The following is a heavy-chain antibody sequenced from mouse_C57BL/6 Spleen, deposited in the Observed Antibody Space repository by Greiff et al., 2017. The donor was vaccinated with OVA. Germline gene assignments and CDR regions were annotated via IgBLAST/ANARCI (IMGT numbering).Heavy chain of an antibody. V-gene: IGHV3-6*01. CDR1: GYSITSGYY. CDR2: ISYDGSN. Sequence: DVKLVESGPGLVKPSQSLSLTCSVTGYSITSGYYWNWIRQFPGNKLEWMGYISYDGSNNYNPSLKNRISITRDTSKNQFFLKLNSVTTEDTATYYCARGYYGSSYYAMDYWGQGTSVTVSS. CDR3: ARGYYGSSYYAMDY. D-gene: IGHD1-1*01. J-gene: IGHJ4*01.